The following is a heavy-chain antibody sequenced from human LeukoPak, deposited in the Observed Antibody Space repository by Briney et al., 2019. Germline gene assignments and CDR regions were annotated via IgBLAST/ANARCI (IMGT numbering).Heavy chain of an antibody. V-gene: IGHV1-2*02. CDR1: GYTFTDYY. J-gene: IGHJ5*01. CDR2: VNPNSGDT. CDR3: ARASGSYWWFDS. D-gene: IGHD1-26*01. Sequence: ASVKVSCKASGYTFTDYYPHWVRQAPGQGLEWMGCVNPNSGDTNYAQKFQGSVTMTRDTSISTVYMELSRLRSDDTAVYYCARASGSYWWFDSWGQGTLVTVSS.